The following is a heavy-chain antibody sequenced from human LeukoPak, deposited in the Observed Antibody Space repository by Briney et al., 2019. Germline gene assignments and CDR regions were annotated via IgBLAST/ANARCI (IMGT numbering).Heavy chain of an antibody. V-gene: IGHV3-7*01. CDR1: GFTFSTYW. Sequence: GGSVRLSCAASGFTFSTYWMTWLRQAPGKGLDGVANIKQYGSEKYYVDAVKGRFTISRDNVKNSVYLQMNRLRPEDTAVYYCERELFGSGSCPDYWRQGTLVTVSS. CDR2: IKQYGSEK. J-gene: IGHJ4*02. CDR3: ERELFGSGSCPDY. D-gene: IGHD3-10*01.